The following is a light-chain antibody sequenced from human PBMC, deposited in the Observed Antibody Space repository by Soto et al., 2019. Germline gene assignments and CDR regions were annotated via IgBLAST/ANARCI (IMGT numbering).Light chain of an antibody. CDR2: DAS. CDR1: QDISKY. J-gene: IGKJ1*01. CDR3: QQYDNLPWT. V-gene: IGKV1-33*01. Sequence: DIQMTHSPSSLSASVGDRVTITCQASQDISKYLNWYQQKPGKAPKLLIYDASNLETGVPSRFSGSGSGTDFTFTISSLQPEDIATYYCQQYDNLPWTFGQGTKVDIK.